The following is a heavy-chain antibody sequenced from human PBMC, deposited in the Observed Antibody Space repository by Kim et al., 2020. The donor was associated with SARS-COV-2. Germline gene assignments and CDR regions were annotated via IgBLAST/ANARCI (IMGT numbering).Heavy chain of an antibody. Sequence: GGTTDYAAPVKGRFISSRDDSKSTLYLQMNSLRTEDTAVYYCTTAAAAPYWGQGTLVTVSS. V-gene: IGHV3-15*01. D-gene: IGHD6-13*01. CDR3: TTAAAAPY. CDR2: GGTT. J-gene: IGHJ4*02.